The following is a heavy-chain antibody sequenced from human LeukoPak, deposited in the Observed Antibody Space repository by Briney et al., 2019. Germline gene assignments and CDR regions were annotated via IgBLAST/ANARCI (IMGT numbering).Heavy chain of an antibody. J-gene: IGHJ4*02. CDR2: IWYDESNK. CDR1: GFTFSSYG. Sequence: GKSLRLSCAASGFTFSSYGMHWVRQAPGKGLEWVAVIWYDESNKYYADSVKGRLTISRDNSKNTLHLQMNSLRAEDTAVYYCARGPDCSGGGCYFDGDGYYFDYWGQGTLVTVSS. V-gene: IGHV3-33*08. CDR3: ARGPDCSGGGCYFDGDGYYFDY. D-gene: IGHD2-15*01.